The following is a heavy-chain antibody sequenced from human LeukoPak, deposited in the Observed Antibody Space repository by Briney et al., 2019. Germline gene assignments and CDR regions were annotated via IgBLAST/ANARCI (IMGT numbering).Heavy chain of an antibody. J-gene: IGHJ4*02. Sequence: GGSLRLSCAASGFTFSSYSMNWVRQAPGKGLEWVSSISSSSSYIYYADSVKGRFTISRDNAKNSLYLQMNSLRAEDTAVYYCARDQSSGSYSGYFLDYWGQGTLVTVSS. CDR3: ARDQSSGSYSGYFLDY. CDR2: ISSSSSYI. D-gene: IGHD3-22*01. V-gene: IGHV3-21*01. CDR1: GFTFSSYS.